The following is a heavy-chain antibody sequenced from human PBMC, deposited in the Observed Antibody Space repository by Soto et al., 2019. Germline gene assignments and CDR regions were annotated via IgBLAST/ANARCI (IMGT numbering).Heavy chain of an antibody. CDR3: ARSVAVPGEQTDY. CDR1: GGSISGSY. Sequence: PSETLSLTCSVSGGSISGSYWSWIRQSPGRGLEWLGYVYYTGSTNYSPSLRSRVSISVDTSKNEFSLSLSSVTAADTAVYFCARSVAVPGEQTDYWGQGTQVTVSS. CDR2: VYYTGST. D-gene: IGHD6-19*01. J-gene: IGHJ4*02. V-gene: IGHV4-59*01.